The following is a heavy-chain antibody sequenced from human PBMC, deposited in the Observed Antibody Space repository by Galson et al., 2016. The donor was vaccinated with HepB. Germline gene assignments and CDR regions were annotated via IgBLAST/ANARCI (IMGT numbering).Heavy chain of an antibody. CDR3: ARTPDIYCSSTSCYVGVLDY. CDR2: INAGNGNT. J-gene: IGHJ4*02. D-gene: IGHD2-2*01. Sequence: VKVSCKASGYTFTSYAMHWVRQAPGQRLEWMGWINAGNGNTKYSQKFQGRVTITRDTSASTAYMELSSLRSEDTAVYYCARTPDIYCSSTSCYVGVLDYWGQGTLVTVSS. V-gene: IGHV1-3*01. CDR1: GYTFTSYA.